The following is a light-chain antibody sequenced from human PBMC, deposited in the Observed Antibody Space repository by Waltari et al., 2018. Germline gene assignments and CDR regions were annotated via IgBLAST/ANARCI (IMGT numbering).Light chain of an antibody. Sequence: QSVLTQPPSVSAAPGPRVTIPCSGGSPHLGQNYVSWYRQFPGSAPKLLIYEDTERPAGVPGRFSGSKSGTSATLDITGLQPGDEAEYYCGTWDSSLSGAVFGGGTLLTVL. CDR1: SPHLGQNY. J-gene: IGLJ7*01. CDR2: EDT. V-gene: IGLV1-51*02. CDR3: GTWDSSLSGAV.